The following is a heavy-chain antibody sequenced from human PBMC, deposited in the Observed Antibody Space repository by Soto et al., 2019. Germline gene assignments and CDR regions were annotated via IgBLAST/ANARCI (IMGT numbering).Heavy chain of an antibody. V-gene: IGHV1-18*01. J-gene: IGHJ6*02. Sequence: ASVKVSCKASGYTFTSYGISWVRQAPGQGLEWMGWISAYNGNTNYAQKLQGRVTMTTDTSTSTAYMELRSLRSDDTAVYYCARVQDCTNGVCRNYYYYYYGMDVWGQGTTVTVSS. CDR1: GYTFTSYG. D-gene: IGHD2-8*01. CDR3: ARVQDCTNGVCRNYYYYYYGMDV. CDR2: ISAYNGNT.